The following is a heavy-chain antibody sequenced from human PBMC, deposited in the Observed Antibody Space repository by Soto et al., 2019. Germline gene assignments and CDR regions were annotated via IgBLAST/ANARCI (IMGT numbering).Heavy chain of an antibody. J-gene: IGHJ4*02. D-gene: IGHD2-8*01. CDR2: ISGGGSNT. Sequence: PGGSLRLSCEASGFTFRSYGISWVRQAPGKGLEWVSAISGGGSNTYYSDSVKGRFTISRDNSKNAAYLQMNSLRGDDTALYYCAKDRGVRAGLDYWGQGTLVTVSS. CDR1: GFTFRSYG. V-gene: IGHV3-23*01. CDR3: AKDRGVRAGLDY.